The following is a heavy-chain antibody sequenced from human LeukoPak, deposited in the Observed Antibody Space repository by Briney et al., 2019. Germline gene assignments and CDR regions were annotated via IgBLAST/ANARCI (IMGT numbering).Heavy chain of an antibody. CDR3: AKDWKYCSSTSCPYYFDL. J-gene: IGHJ4*02. CDR2: ISGNGGST. Sequence: GGSLRLSCAASGFTFSSYAMSWVRQAPGKGLEWVSAISGNGGSTYYADSVKGRFTISRDNSKNTLYLQMNSLRAEDTAVFYCAKDWKYCSSTSCPYYFDLWGQGTLVTVSS. CDR1: GFTFSSYA. D-gene: IGHD2-2*01. V-gene: IGHV3-23*01.